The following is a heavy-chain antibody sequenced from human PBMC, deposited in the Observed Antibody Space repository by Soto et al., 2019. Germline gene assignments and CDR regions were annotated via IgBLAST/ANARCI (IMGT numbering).Heavy chain of an antibody. J-gene: IGHJ6*03. CDR1: GFTFSSYA. V-gene: IGHV3-23*01. CDR3: AKRGGGYSGYDANYYYYYYMDV. CDR2: ISGSGGST. Sequence: EVQLLESGGGLVQPGGSLRLSCAASGFTFSSYAMSWVRQAPGKGLEWVSAISGSGGSTNYADSVEGRFTISRDNSKNSLELQMNSLRAEDTAVYYCAKRGGGYSGYDANYYYYYYMDVWGKGTTVNVSS. D-gene: IGHD5-12*01.